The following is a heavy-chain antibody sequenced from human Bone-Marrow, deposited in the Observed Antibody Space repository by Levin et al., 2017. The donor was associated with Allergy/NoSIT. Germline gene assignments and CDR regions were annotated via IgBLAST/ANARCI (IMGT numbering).Heavy chain of an antibody. J-gene: IGHJ3*01. CDR3: ARERYSRVSYDAFDL. Sequence: PGGSLRLSCEAAGFTFSDHSMNWVRQAPGKGLEWVSSITSTTNSIKYADSVKGRFTISRNNAKNSLYLQMNSLRVEDTALYYCARERYSRVSYDAFDLWGQGTMVTVSS. CDR2: ITSTTNSI. V-gene: IGHV3-21*01. CDR1: GFTFSDHS. D-gene: IGHD1-26*01.